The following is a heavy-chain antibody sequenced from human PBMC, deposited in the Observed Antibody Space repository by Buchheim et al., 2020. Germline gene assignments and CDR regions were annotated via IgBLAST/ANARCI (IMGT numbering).Heavy chain of an antibody. CDR2: ISSDGSHK. J-gene: IGHJ4*02. D-gene: IGHD3-10*01. Sequence: QVQLVESGGGVVQPGRSLRLSCAASGFTFTSYAMHWVRQAPGKGLEWVALISSDGSHKYYADPVKGRFTLSRDNSIKMLYLQMNSLRAEDTALYYCARDLVVGFYYGSAPLGYWGQGTL. V-gene: IGHV3-30*04. CDR1: GFTFTSYA. CDR3: ARDLVVGFYYGSAPLGY.